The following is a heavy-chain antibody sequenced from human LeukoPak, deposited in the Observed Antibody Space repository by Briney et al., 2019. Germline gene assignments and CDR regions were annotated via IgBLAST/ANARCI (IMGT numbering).Heavy chain of an antibody. CDR1: GDSISSYY. CDR3: ATYTRHCSGGTCYSIDY. J-gene: IGHJ4*02. CDR2: AFYSGST. Sequence: SETLSLTCTVSGDSISSYYWTWIRQPPGRVLEWIGYAFYSGSTNYNPSLKSRVTISLDTSNNQFSLKLSSVTAADTAIYYCATYTRHCSGGTCYSIDYWGQGTLVTVSS. D-gene: IGHD2-15*01. V-gene: IGHV4-59*08.